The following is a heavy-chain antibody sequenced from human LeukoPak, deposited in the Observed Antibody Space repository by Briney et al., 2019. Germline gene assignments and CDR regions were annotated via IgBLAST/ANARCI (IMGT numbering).Heavy chain of an antibody. J-gene: IGHJ4*02. Sequence: PGGSLRLSCAASEFTFSSYAMNWVRQAPGKGLEWVSTISGSGGNTYHADSVKGRFTISRDNSKNTLYLQMNSLRAEDTAVYYCAKNVFGYSYGNFDYWGQGTLVTVSS. CDR2: ISGSGGNT. V-gene: IGHV3-23*01. CDR1: EFTFSSYA. CDR3: AKNVFGYSYGNFDY. D-gene: IGHD5-18*01.